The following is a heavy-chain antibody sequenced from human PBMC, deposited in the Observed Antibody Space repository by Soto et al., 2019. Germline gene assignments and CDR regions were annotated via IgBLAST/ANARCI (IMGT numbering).Heavy chain of an antibody. CDR2: IYYSGST. Sequence: LSLTCTVSGGSISSGGYYWSWIRQHPGKGLEWIGYIYYSGSTYYNPSLKSRVTISVDTSKNQFSLKLSSVTAAGTAVYYCARDLGAARTQGGYFDYWGQGTLVTVSS. CDR3: ARDLGAARTQGGYFDY. D-gene: IGHD6-6*01. V-gene: IGHV4-31*03. J-gene: IGHJ4*02. CDR1: GGSISSGGYY.